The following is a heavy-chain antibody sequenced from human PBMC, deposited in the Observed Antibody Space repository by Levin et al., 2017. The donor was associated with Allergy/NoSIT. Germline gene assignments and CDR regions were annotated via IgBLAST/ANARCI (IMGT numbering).Heavy chain of an antibody. D-gene: IGHD5-12*01. CDR2: INPSGGST. CDR1: GYTFTSYY. CDR3: ARDSGYSGYDYIPYFDY. J-gene: IGHJ4*02. Sequence: ASVKVSCKASGYTFTSYYMHWVRQAPGQGLEWMGIINPSGGSTSYAQKFQGRVTMTRDTSTSTVYMELSSLRSEDTAVYYCARDSGYSGYDYIPYFDYWGQGTLVTVSS. V-gene: IGHV1-46*01.